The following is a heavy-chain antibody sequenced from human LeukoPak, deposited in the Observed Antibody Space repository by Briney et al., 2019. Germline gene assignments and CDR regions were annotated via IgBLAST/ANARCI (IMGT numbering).Heavy chain of an antibody. D-gene: IGHD2-21*02. V-gene: IGHV3-23*01. J-gene: IGHJ1*01. CDR1: GFTFSTYA. CDR2: ISSSGVDT. Sequence: GGSLRLSCAASGFTFSTYAMTWVRQVPGKGPEWVSAISSSGVDTHYADSVKGRFTTSRDNSKNTLYLQMNSLRAEDTAVYYCSKRGSDSPSCFQHWGQGTLVTVSS. CDR3: SKRGSDSPSCFQH.